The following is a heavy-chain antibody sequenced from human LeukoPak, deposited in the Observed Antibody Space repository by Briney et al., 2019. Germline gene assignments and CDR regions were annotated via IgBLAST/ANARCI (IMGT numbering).Heavy chain of an antibody. J-gene: IGHJ4*02. CDR2: IWYDGTNK. CDR3: ARTRYNSGGGDY. D-gene: IGHD6-19*01. CDR1: GFTFSDYG. Sequence: GGSLRLSCAVSGFTFSDYGMHWVRQAPGKGLEWVAVIWYDGTNKYYADSVEGRFTISRDNSKNTLYLQMDSLRAEDTAVYYCARTRYNSGGGDYWGQGTPVTVSP. V-gene: IGHV3-33*01.